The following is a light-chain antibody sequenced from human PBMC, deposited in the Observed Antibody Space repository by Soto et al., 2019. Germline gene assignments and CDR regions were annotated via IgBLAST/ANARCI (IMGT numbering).Light chain of an antibody. J-gene: IGKJ1*01. Sequence: AIQMTQSPSSLSASVGDRVNITCQASQGIRNDLAWYQQRPGAAPKLLIFASSSLQTGVPSRFRGSGSGTDFTLTITSLLPDDFATYYCLQDYTYPRTFGQGTKVEI. CDR1: QGIRND. CDR3: LQDYTYPRT. CDR2: ASS. V-gene: IGKV1-6*01.